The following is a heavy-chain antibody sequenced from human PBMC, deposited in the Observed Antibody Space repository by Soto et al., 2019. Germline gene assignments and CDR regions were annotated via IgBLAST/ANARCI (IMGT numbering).Heavy chain of an antibody. D-gene: IGHD1-26*01. CDR2: FRGSGGST. CDR3: AKRFVVGSTSAFDY. Sequence: AGGSLRLSCAASGFTFGNHAMIWVRQAPGKGLEWVSVFRGSGGSTYYGDSVKGRFTISRDNSKNTLGLQMNSLRDEDTAVYYCAKRFVVGSTSAFDYWGQGTRVTVSS. J-gene: IGHJ4*02. V-gene: IGHV3-23*01. CDR1: GFTFGNHA.